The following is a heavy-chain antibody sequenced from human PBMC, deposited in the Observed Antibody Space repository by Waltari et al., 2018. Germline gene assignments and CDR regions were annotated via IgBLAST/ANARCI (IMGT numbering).Heavy chain of an antibody. D-gene: IGHD2-15*01. V-gene: IGHV4-59*01. CDR2: IYYSGST. CDR1: GGSISSYY. Sequence: QVQLQESGPGLVKPSETLSLTCTVPGGSISSYYWSWIRQPPGKGLEWIGYIYYSGSTNYNPSLKSRVTISVDTSKNQFSLKLSSVTAADTAVYYCARDSGYCSGGSCYSQPMDAFDIWGQGTMVTVSS. J-gene: IGHJ3*02. CDR3: ARDSGYCSGGSCYSQPMDAFDI.